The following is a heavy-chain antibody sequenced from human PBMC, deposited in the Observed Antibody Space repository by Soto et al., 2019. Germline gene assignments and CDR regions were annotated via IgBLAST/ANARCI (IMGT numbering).Heavy chain of an antibody. J-gene: IGHJ6*02. CDR3: AKDPRIAAADYYYYGMDV. Sequence: GGSLRLSCAASGFTFSSYAMSWVRQAPGKGLEWVSAISGSGGSTCYADSVKGRFTISRDNSKNTLYLQMNSLRAEDTAVYYCAKDPRIAAADYYYYGMDVWGQGTTVTVSS. V-gene: IGHV3-23*01. CDR2: ISGSGGST. D-gene: IGHD6-13*01. CDR1: GFTFSSYA.